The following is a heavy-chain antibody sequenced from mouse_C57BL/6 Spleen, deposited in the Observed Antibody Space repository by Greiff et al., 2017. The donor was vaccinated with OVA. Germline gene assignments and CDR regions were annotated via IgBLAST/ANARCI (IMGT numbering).Heavy chain of an antibody. CDR1: GYAFSSSW. D-gene: IGHD2-4*01. J-gene: IGHJ4*01. CDR3: ARCDDDVYYYAMDY. V-gene: IGHV1-82*01. Sequence: QVQLQQSGPELVKPGASVKISCKASGYAFSSSWMNWVKQRPGKGLEWIGRIYPGDGDTNYNGKFKGKATLTADKSSSTAYMQLSSLTSEDSAVYFCARCDDDVYYYAMDYWGQGTSVTVSS. CDR2: IYPGDGDT.